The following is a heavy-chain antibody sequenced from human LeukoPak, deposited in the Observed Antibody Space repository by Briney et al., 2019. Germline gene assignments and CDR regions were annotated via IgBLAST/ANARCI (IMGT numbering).Heavy chain of an antibody. CDR1: GYTFTSYD. Sequence: GASVKVSCKASGYTFTSYDINWVRQATGQGLEWMGWMNPNSGNTGYAQKFQGRVTITRNTSISTAYMELSSLRSEDTAVYYCARWYTDDYGDFSSFDPWGQGTLVTVSS. J-gene: IGHJ5*02. CDR3: ARWYTDDYGDFSSFDP. D-gene: IGHD4-17*01. CDR2: MNPNSGNT. V-gene: IGHV1-8*03.